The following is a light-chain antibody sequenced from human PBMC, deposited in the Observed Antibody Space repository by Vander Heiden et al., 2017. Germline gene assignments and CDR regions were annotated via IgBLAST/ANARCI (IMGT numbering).Light chain of an antibody. V-gene: IGKV3-11*01. J-gene: IGKJ2*01. CDR2: DAS. CDR3: QGRIGWPPLVT. CDR1: QSVATY. Sequence: IVLTQTPATLSLSPGESATLSCRASQSVATYFAWYQQKSGQPPRLLIYDASNRAPGIPARFSGSGSGTDFTLTISSLEPEDFAVYYCQGRIGWPPLVTFGHGTKLEIK.